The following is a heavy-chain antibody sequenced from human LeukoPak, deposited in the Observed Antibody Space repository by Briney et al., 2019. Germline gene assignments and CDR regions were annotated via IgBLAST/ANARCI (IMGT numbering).Heavy chain of an antibody. V-gene: IGHV3-21*01. Sequence: GGSLRLSCAASGLTFSSYSMNWVRQAPGKGLEWVSSISSSSSYIYYADSVKGRFTISRDNTKNSLYLQMNSLRAEDTAVYYCAREPPRYSYGSYYFDYWGQGTLVTVSS. J-gene: IGHJ4*02. D-gene: IGHD5-18*01. CDR3: AREPPRYSYGSYYFDY. CDR2: ISSSSSYI. CDR1: GLTFSSYS.